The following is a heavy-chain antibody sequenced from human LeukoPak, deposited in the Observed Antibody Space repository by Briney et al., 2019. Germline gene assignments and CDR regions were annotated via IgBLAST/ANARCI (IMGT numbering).Heavy chain of an antibody. CDR1: GFTFSSYS. J-gene: IGHJ4*02. CDR2: ISGNDGST. D-gene: IGHD2-2*01. V-gene: IGHV3-23*01. CDR3: AKVETSGGANCYALDY. Sequence: PGGSLRLSCAASGFTFSSYSMNWVRQAPDKGLEWVSAISGNDGSTYYADSVKGRFTISRDDSQNTLYLQMNSLSAEDTAVYYCAKVETSGGANCYALDYWGQGTLVTVSS.